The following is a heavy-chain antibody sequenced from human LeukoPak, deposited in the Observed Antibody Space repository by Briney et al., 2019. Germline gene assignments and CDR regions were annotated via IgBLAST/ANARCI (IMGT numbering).Heavy chain of an antibody. CDR2: ISHSGST. CDR3: ARSANAFDI. CDR1: GGSVSGYY. J-gene: IGHJ3*02. V-gene: IGHV4-34*01. Sequence: SETLSLTCAVSGGSVSGYYWSWIRQPPGKGPEWIGKISHSGSTNYNPSLKSRVTISVDTSTNQFSLNLSSVTAADTAVYYCARSANAFDIWGQGTMATVSS.